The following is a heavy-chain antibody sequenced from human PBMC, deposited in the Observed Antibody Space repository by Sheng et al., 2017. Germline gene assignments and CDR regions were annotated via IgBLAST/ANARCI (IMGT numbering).Heavy chain of an antibody. CDR2: IWYDGSNK. CDR3: ARPYCSSTSCYPNWFDP. Sequence: QVQLVESGGGVVQPGRSLRLSCAASGFTFSSYGMHWVRQAPGKGLEWVAVIWYDGSNKYYADSVKGRFTISRDNSKNTLYLQMNSLRADDTAVYYCARPYCSSTSCYPNWFDPWGQGTLVTV. J-gene: IGHJ5*02. V-gene: IGHV3-33*01. D-gene: IGHD2-2*01. CDR1: GFTFSSYG.